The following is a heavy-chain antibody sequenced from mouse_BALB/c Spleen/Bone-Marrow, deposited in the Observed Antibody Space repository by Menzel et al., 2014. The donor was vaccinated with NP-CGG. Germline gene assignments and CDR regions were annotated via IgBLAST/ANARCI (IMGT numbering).Heavy chain of an antibody. V-gene: IGHV14-3*02. CDR1: GFNIKDTY. CDR3: SSYAMDY. J-gene: IGHJ4*01. Sequence: EVQLQQSGAELVKPGASVKLSCTASGFNIKDTYMHWVKQRPEQGLEWIERIDPANGNTKYDPKFQGKATITADTSSNTAYLQLSSLTSEDTAVYYGSSYAMDYWGQGTSVTVSS. CDR2: IDPANGNT.